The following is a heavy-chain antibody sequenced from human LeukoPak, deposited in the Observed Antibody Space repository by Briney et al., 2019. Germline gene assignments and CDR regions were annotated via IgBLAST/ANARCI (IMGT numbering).Heavy chain of an antibody. V-gene: IGHV4-59*01. CDR1: GDSMTNYY. J-gene: IGHJ4*02. CDR2: IHHSGTT. CDR3: ARGGDYGDLRYFDY. D-gene: IGHD4-17*01. Sequence: RPSETLSLTCTVSGDSMTNYYWNWIRQPPGKGLEWIGYIHHSGTTNYNPSLKSRVTFSVDTYKNQFSLKLNSVTAADTAVYYCARGGDYGDLRYFDYWGQGTLVTVSS.